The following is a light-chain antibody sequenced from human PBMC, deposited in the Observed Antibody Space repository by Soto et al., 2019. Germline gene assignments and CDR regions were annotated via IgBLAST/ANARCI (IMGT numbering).Light chain of an antibody. J-gene: IGKJ1*01. V-gene: IGKV3-15*01. CDR1: QSISSN. Sequence: EIVSTQSPCTLSLSPGERATLSCRASQSISSNLAWYQQKPGQAPRLLIYGASTRATAIPARFSGSGSGTQFTLTITSLQSEDFAVYYCQHYNNWPPWTFGQGTKVDIK. CDR3: QHYNNWPPWT. CDR2: GAS.